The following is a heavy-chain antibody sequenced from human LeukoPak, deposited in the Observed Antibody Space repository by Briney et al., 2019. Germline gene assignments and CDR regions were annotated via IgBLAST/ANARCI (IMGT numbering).Heavy chain of an antibody. CDR1: GFTFSTYT. V-gene: IGHV3-21*01. CDR2: ITDSSSYI. J-gene: IGHJ4*02. CDR3: ARIFGYDGFDY. D-gene: IGHD5-12*01. Sequence: GGSLRLSCAASGFTFSTYTMNWVRQAPGKGLEWVSSITDSSSYIYYADSVEGRFTISRDNAKNSLHLQMNSLTAEDTAVYYCARIFGYDGFDYWGQGTLVTVSS.